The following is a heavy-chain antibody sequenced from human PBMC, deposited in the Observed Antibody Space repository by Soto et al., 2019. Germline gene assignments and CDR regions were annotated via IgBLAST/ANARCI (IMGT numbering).Heavy chain of an antibody. CDR1: GFTFSNAW. J-gene: IGHJ4*02. CDR2: IKSKTDGGTT. V-gene: IGHV3-15*07. Sequence: GGSLRLSCAASGFTFSNAWMNWVRQAPGKGLEWVGRIKSKTDGGTTDYAAPVKGRFTISRDNSKNTLYLQMNSLKTEDTAVYYCTTDRDGGSQYFDYWGQGTLVTVSS. D-gene: IGHD2-21*01. CDR3: TTDRDGGSQYFDY.